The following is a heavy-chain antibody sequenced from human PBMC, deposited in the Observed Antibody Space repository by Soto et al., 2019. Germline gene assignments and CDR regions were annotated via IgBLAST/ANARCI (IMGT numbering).Heavy chain of an antibody. D-gene: IGHD2-15*01. CDR3: ARFGIFTISGFFDS. J-gene: IGHJ4*02. CDR1: GGSTTGYS. Sequence: LETLSLTCSVSGGSTTGYSLSWIRQPPGKGLEWITYMHNTGNTNYNPSLKSRVTISVDASKSQFSLNLTSMTAADTAVYYCARFGIFTISGFFDSWGLGTLVTVSS. V-gene: IGHV4-59*01. CDR2: MHNTGNT.